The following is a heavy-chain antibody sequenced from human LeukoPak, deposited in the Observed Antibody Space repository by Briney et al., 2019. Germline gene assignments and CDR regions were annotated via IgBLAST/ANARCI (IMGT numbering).Heavy chain of an antibody. D-gene: IGHD5-12*01. V-gene: IGHV3-7*01. CDR1: GFTFSDYY. CDR3: AGGSGWLIDY. J-gene: IGHJ4*02. Sequence: PGGSLRLSCAASGFTFSDYYMSWIRQAPGKGLEWVANIKQDGSEKNYVDSLKGRFTISRDNAKNSLYLQMNSLRVEDTAVYYCAGGSGWLIDYWGQGTLVTVSS. CDR2: IKQDGSEK.